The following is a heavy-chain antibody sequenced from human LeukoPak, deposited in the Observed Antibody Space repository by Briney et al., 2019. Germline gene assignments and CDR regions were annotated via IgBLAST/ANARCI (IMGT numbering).Heavy chain of an antibody. D-gene: IGHD3-22*01. CDR3: VRGVTIYDSSGYFDY. V-gene: IGHV3-30*03. Sequence: TGGSLRLSCAASGFTFSTYGMHWVRQAPGKGLEWVAVISYDGSNKYYTDSVKGRFTISRDNSKNTLYLQMNSLRVEDTAMYYCVRGVTIYDSSGYFDYWGQGTLVTVSS. J-gene: IGHJ4*02. CDR1: GFTFSTYG. CDR2: ISYDGSNK.